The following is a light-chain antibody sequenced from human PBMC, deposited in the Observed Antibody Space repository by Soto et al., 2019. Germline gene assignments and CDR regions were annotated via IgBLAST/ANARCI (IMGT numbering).Light chain of an antibody. CDR2: DAS. CDR3: QQYDNLPLR. CDR1: QDISEY. J-gene: IGKJ4*02. Sequence: DTQMTQSPSSLSASVGDRVTITCQASQDISEYLNWYQQKPGKAPNLLIHDASNLETGVPSRFSGSGSGTHFTFTISNLQPEDFATYYCQQYDNLPLRFGGGTKVDIK. V-gene: IGKV1-33*01.